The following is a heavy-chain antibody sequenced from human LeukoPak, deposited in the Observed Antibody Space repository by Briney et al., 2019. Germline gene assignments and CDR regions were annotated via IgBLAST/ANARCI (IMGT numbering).Heavy chain of an antibody. J-gene: IGHJ3*02. V-gene: IGHV3-23*01. Sequence: GGSLRLSCGASGFTFSSYAMNWVRQAPGKGLEWVSFISGSGGSTYYADSVKGRFTISRDNSKNTLYLQMNSLRAEDTAVYYCAKGTVAAAGEAAFDIWGQGTMVTVSS. CDR1: GFTFSSYA. CDR3: AKGTVAAAGEAAFDI. CDR2: ISGSGGST. D-gene: IGHD6-13*01.